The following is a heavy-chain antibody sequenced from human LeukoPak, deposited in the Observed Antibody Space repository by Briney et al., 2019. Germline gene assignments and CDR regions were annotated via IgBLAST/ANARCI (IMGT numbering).Heavy chain of an antibody. D-gene: IGHD3-10*01. CDR3: ARVATMVRVPLDALDI. CDR2: ISRSGNTI. J-gene: IGHJ3*02. CDR1: GFTFSGCE. Sequence: GGSLRLSCAISGFTFSGCELTWVRQAPGKGLEWISYISRSGNTIYYADSVKGRFTTSRDNAKNSLYLHMNSLRVEDTAVYYCARVATMVRVPLDALDIWGQGTMVSVSS. V-gene: IGHV3-48*03.